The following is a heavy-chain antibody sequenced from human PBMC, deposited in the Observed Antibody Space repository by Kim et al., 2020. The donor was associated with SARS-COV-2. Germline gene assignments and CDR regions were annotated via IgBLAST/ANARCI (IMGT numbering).Heavy chain of an antibody. J-gene: IGHJ6*02. Sequence: GGSLRLSCAASGFTFSSYAMHWVRQAPGKGLEWVAVISYDGSNKYYADSVKGRFTISRDNSKNTLYLQMNSLRAEDTAVYYCARDLRYFDWLLSKHYYYYGMDVWGQGTTVTVSS. CDR2: ISYDGSNK. CDR3: ARDLRYFDWLLSKHYYYYGMDV. CDR1: GFTFSSYA. D-gene: IGHD3-9*01. V-gene: IGHV3-30-3*01.